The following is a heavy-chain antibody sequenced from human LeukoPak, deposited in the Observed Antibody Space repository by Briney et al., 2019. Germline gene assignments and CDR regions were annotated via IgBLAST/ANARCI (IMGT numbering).Heavy chain of an antibody. Sequence: GGSLRLSCAASGFTFSSYRMNWVRQAPGKGLEWVANIKQDGSEKYYVDAVKGRFTISRDNANNSLYLQMNSLRAEATAVYYCARDPYSGAYGDTYYYYMDVWGKGTTVTISS. CDR1: GFTFSSYR. CDR3: ARDPYSGAYGDTYYYYMDV. V-gene: IGHV3-7*01. J-gene: IGHJ6*03. CDR2: IKQDGSEK. D-gene: IGHD1-26*01.